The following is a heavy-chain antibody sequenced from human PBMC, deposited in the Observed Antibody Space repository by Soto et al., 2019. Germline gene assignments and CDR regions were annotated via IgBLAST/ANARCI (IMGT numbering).Heavy chain of an antibody. D-gene: IGHD4-17*01. CDR3: ARDSVRDYLYYYYGMDV. V-gene: IGHV3-21*01. Sequence: EVQLVESGGGLVKPGGSLRLSCAASGFTFSSYTMNWVRQAPGRGLEWVSSIGTSSSYIYYADSVKGRFTISRDNAKNSLFLQMSSLRADDTAVYYCARDSVRDYLYYYYGMDVW. CDR2: IGTSSSYI. CDR1: GFTFSSYT. J-gene: IGHJ6*01.